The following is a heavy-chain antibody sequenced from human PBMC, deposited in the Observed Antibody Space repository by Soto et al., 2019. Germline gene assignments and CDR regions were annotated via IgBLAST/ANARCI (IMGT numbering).Heavy chain of an antibody. CDR3: ARGHSTDCSNGVCSFFYNHEMDV. J-gene: IGHJ6*02. CDR2: INPKSGGT. Sequence: ASVQVSCKASGGTFRSYVISWVRQAPGQGLEWLGRINPKSGGTSTAQKFQGWVTMTRDRSISTVYMELTRLRSDDTAVYFCARGHSTDCSNGVCSFFYNHEMDVWGQGTTVTVSS. V-gene: IGHV1-2*04. D-gene: IGHD2-8*01. CDR1: GGTFRSYV.